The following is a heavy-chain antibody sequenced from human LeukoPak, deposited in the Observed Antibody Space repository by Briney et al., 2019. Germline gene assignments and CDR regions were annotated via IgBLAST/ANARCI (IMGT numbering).Heavy chain of an antibody. CDR1: GGSISSSSYY. CDR2: IYYSGSI. V-gene: IGHV4-39*07. Sequence: SETLSLTCTVSGGSISSSSYYWGWIRQPPGKGLEWIGSIYYSGSIYYNPSLKSRVTISVDTSKNQLSLKLRSVTAADTAVYYCARERKEYSYGYDYFDYWGQGTLVTVSS. D-gene: IGHD5-18*01. CDR3: ARERKEYSYGYDYFDY. J-gene: IGHJ4*02.